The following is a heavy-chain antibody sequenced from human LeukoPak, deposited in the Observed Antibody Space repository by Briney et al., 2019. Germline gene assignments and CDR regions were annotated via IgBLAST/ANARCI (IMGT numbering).Heavy chain of an antibody. J-gene: IGHJ4*02. CDR3: ARGRGRTYCGGDCYPDY. D-gene: IGHD2-21*02. Sequence: ASVKVSCKASGYTFTSYDINWVRQATGQGLEWMGWMNPNSGNTGYAQKFQGRVTMTRNTSVTTAYMELSSLRSEDTAVYYCARGRGRTYCGGDCYPDYWGQGPLVTVSS. V-gene: IGHV1-8*01. CDR2: MNPNSGNT. CDR1: GYTFTSYD.